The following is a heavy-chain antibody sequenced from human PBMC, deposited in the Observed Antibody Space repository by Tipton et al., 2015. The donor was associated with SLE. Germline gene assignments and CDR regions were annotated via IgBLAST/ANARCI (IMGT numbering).Heavy chain of an antibody. CDR3: ARDLGGDFDY. CDR1: GGSISSDNYY. J-gene: IGHJ4*02. D-gene: IGHD4-17*01. V-gene: IGHV4-61*02. CDR2: IHTSGDT. Sequence: TLSLTCTVSGGSISSDNYYWSWIRQPAGKGLEWIGRIHTSGDTKYNPSLKSRVTISVDTSKNQFSLKVSSVTAADTAVYYCARDLGGDFDYWGQGTLVTVSS.